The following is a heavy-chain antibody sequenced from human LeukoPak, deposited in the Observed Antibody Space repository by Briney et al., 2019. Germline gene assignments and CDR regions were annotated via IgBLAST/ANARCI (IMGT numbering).Heavy chain of an antibody. CDR1: SGSITSYY. CDR3: ARVGSGYSTFYFDY. CDR2: IYYTGST. J-gene: IGHJ4*02. Sequence: PSETLYLTCTVSSGSITSYYWTRIRQPPGKGLEWIGSIYYTGSTNYSPSLKGRVTILVDTSKNQFSLKMNSVTAADTALYYCARVGSGYSTFYFDYWGQGLLVTVSS. V-gene: IGHV4-59*01. D-gene: IGHD3-3*01.